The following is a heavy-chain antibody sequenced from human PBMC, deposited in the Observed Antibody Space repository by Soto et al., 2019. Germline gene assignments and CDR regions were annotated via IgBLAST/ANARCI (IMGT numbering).Heavy chain of an antibody. CDR3: ARSTGSGFRPGTHRFNWFDP. Sequence: QVQLVQSGAEVKQPGSSVKVSCQASGVTFSSFAISWVRQAPGQGLEWMGGIIPIFRTPNYAQNFQGRVTMTADESTSSVYMELSRLRSEDTAVYYCARSTGSGFRPGTHRFNWFDPWGQGTVVTVSS. CDR1: GVTFSSFA. J-gene: IGHJ5*02. CDR2: IIPIFRTP. D-gene: IGHD5-12*01. V-gene: IGHV1-69*01.